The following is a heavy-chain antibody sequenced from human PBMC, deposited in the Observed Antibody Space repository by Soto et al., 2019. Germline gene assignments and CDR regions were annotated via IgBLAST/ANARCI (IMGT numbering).Heavy chain of an antibody. CDR1: GGSISSGGYY. CDR3: ARAPDCSGGSCYSGDFDY. V-gene: IGHV4-31*03. Sequence: PSETLSLTCTVSGGSISSGGYYWSWIRQHPGKGLEWIGYIYHSGSTYYNPSLKSRVTISVDTSKNQFSLKLSSVSAADTAVYFCARAPDCSGGSCYSGDFDYWGQGTLVTVSS. D-gene: IGHD2-15*01. J-gene: IGHJ4*02. CDR2: IYHSGST.